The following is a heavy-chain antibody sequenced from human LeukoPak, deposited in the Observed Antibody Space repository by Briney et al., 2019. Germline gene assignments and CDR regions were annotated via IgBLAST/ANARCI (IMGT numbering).Heavy chain of an antibody. CDR1: GGTFSSYA. CDR2: IIPILGIA. J-gene: IGHJ4*02. D-gene: IGHD4-17*01. V-gene: IGHV1-69*04. CDR3: ARDYGDYVEV. Sequence: SVKVSCKASGGTFSSYAISWVRQAPGQGLAWMGRIIPILGIANYAQKFQGRVTITADKSTSTAYMELSSLRSGDTAVYYCARDYGDYVEVWGQGTLVTVSS.